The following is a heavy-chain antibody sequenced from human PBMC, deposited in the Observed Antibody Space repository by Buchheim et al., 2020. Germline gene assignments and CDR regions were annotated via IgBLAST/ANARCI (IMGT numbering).Heavy chain of an antibody. V-gene: IGHV3-21*01. Sequence: EVQLVESGGGLVKPGGSLRLSCAASGFTFSSYSMNWVRQAPGKGLEWVSSISSSSSYIYYADSVKGRFTISRDNAKNSLYLQMNSLRAEDTAVYYCARIPSAYLRWLVYYFDYWGQGTL. CDR2: ISSSSSYI. D-gene: IGHD6-19*01. J-gene: IGHJ4*02. CDR3: ARIPSAYLRWLVYYFDY. CDR1: GFTFSSYS.